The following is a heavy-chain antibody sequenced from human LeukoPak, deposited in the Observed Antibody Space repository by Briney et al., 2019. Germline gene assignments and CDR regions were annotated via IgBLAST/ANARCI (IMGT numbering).Heavy chain of an antibody. J-gene: IGHJ5*02. V-gene: IGHV3-43*02. CDR2: ISGDGDNT. CDR3: AKGVRSGTYYNCFDP. Sequence: PGGSLRLSCAASGFTFDAYAMHWVRQAPGKGLEWISLISGDGDNTYYADSVKGRFTISRDTSTNSLYLQMSSLRAEDTAFYYCAKGVRSGTYYNCFDPWGQGTLVTVSS. CDR1: GFTFDAYA. D-gene: IGHD1-26*01.